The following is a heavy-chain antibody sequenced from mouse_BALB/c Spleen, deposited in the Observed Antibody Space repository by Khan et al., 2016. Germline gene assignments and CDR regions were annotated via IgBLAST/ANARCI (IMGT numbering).Heavy chain of an antibody. J-gene: IGHJ1*01. CDR2: INTYSGES. Sequence: QIQLVQSGPELKKPGKTVKISCKASGYTFTNYGMNWVKQAPGKGLKWMGWINTYSGESTYADDFKGRFAFSVETSANTAYLQIHNLKNEDTATSFCARDRYYYGSSRYFDVWGAGTTVTVSS. CDR1: GYTFTNYG. D-gene: IGHD1-1*01. CDR3: ARDRYYYGSSRYFDV. V-gene: IGHV9-3-1*01.